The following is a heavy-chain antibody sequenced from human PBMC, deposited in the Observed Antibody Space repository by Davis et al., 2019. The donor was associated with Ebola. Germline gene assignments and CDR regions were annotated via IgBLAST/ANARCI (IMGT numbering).Heavy chain of an antibody. D-gene: IGHD5-12*01. CDR2: INPNSGNT. CDR3: ARGRPWLWVATPLRFDY. J-gene: IGHJ4*02. V-gene: IGHV1-8*01. CDR1: GYTFTSHD. Sequence: ASVKVSCKASGYTFTSHDINWVRQATGQGLEWVGWINPNSGNTGYARKFQGRVTMTRITSINTAYMELSSLRSDDTAVYYCARGRPWLWVATPLRFDYWGQGTLVIVSS.